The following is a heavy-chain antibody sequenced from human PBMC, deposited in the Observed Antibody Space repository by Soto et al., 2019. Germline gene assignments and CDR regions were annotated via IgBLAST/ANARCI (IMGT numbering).Heavy chain of an antibody. CDR1: GGSISSSSYY. CDR2: IYYSGST. Sequence: PXATLSLTCTVSGGSISSSSYYWGWIRQPPGKGLEWIGSIYYSGSTYYNPSLKSRVTISVDTSKNQFSLKLSSVTAADTAVYYCARSVAARLSQNFFYYYGMDVCGQGTTVTVYS. V-gene: IGHV4-39*01. D-gene: IGHD6-6*01. CDR3: ARSVAARLSQNFFYYYGMDV. J-gene: IGHJ6*02.